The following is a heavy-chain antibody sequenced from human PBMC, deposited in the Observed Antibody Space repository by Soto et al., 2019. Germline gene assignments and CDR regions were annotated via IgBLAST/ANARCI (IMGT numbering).Heavy chain of an antibody. CDR3: ARGRSSGYNNAVDY. CDR2: IIPIFGTA. D-gene: IGHD3-22*01. J-gene: IGHJ4*02. Sequence: SVKVSCKASGCTFSSYAISWVRQAPGQGLEWMGGIIPIFGTANYAQKFQGRVTITADKSTSTAYMELSSLRSEDTAVYYCARGRSSGYNNAVDYWGQGTLVTVSS. CDR1: GCTFSSYA. V-gene: IGHV1-69*06.